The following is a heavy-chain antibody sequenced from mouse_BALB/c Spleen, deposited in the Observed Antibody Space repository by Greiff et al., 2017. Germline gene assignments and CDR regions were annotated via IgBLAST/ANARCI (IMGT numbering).Heavy chain of an antibody. D-gene: IGHD2-14*01. V-gene: IGHV5-17*02. CDR1: GFTFSSFG. Sequence: EVMLVEPGGGLVQPGGSRKLSCAASGFTFSSFGMHWVRQAPEKGLEWVAYISSGSSTIYYADTVKGRFTISRDNPKNTLFLQMNSLRSEDTAMFYCARSYGYERPVYAMDYWGQGTSVTVSS. J-gene: IGHJ4*01. CDR2: ISSGSSTI. CDR3: ARSYGYERPVYAMDY.